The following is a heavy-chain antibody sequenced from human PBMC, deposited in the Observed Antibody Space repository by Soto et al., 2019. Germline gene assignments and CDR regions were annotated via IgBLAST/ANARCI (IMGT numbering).Heavy chain of an antibody. CDR3: ARSGIAVAGNGDWFDP. D-gene: IGHD6-19*01. Sequence: SETLSLTXTVSGGSISSGGYYWSWIRQHPGKGLEWIGYIYYSGSTYYNPSLKSRVTISVDTSKNQFSLKLSSVTAADTAVYYCARSGIAVAGNGDWFDPWGQGTQVTVSS. J-gene: IGHJ5*02. V-gene: IGHV4-31*02. CDR1: GGSISSGGYY. CDR2: IYYSGST.